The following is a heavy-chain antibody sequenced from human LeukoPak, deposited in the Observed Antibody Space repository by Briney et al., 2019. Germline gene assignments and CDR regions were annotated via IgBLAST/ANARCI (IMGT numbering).Heavy chain of an antibody. V-gene: IGHV1-69*04. D-gene: IGHD6-19*01. CDR3: ARDRSSGGPYYYYGMDV. CDR1: GGTFSSYA. CDR2: IIPIFGIA. Sequence: SVKVSCKASGGTFSSYAISWVRQAPEQGLEWMGRIIPIFGIANYAQKFQGRVTITADKSTSTAYMELSSLRSEDTAVYYCARDRSSGGPYYYYGMDVWGQGTTVTVSS. J-gene: IGHJ6*02.